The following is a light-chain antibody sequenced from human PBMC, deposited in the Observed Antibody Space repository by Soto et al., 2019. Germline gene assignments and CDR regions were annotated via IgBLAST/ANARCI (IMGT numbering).Light chain of an antibody. CDR3: QQYGSSTTWT. CDR1: QRVSSSY. CDR2: GAS. Sequence: EIVLTQSPGTMSLSPGERATLSCRASQRVSSSYLAWYQQKHGQAPRLLIYGASSRATGIPDRFSGIGSGTDFTLTISRLEPEALAVYYCQQYGSSTTWTVGQVTKVEI. V-gene: IGKV3-20*01. J-gene: IGKJ1*01.